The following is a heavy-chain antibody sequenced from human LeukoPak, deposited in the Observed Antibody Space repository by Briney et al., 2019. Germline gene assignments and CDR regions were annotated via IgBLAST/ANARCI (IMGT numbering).Heavy chain of an antibody. CDR2: MNPNSANT. Sequence: ASVKVVSRAYDYTFTNNEIKSVRQANGQGHEWVGWMNPNSANTGYAQKFQGRVTMTRDTSISTAYMELRSLTSEDTAVYYCARSQWDSSGFYHYLDFWGQGALVTVSS. CDR3: ARSQWDSSGFYHYLDF. CDR1: DYTFTNNE. D-gene: IGHD3-22*01. J-gene: IGHJ4*02. V-gene: IGHV1-8*01.